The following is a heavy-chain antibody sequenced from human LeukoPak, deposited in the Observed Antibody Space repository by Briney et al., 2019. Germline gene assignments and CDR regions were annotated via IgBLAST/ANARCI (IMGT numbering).Heavy chain of an antibody. D-gene: IGHD6-13*01. J-gene: IGHJ5*02. CDR2: IYPGDSDT. CDR1: GYSFTSYW. CDR3: ARQGQLVLNNWFDP. Sequence: GESLKISCKGSGYSFTSYWIGWVRQMPGKGLEWMGIIYPGDSDTRYSPPFQGQVTISADKSISTAYLQWSSLKASDTAIYSCARQGQLVLNNWFDPWGQGTLVTVSS. V-gene: IGHV5-51*01.